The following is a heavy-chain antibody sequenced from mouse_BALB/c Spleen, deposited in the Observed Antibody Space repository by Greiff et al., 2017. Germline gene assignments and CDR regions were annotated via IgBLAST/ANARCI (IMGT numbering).Heavy chain of an antibody. CDR2: ISSGSSTI. J-gene: IGHJ2*01. CDR3: ARSNWDGYYFDY. V-gene: IGHV5-17*02. D-gene: IGHD4-1*02. Sequence: EVKLVESGGGLVQPGGSRKLSCAASGFTFSSFGMHWVRQAPEKGLEWVAYISSGSSTIYYADTVKGRFTISRDNPKNTLFLQMTSLRSEDTAMYYCARSNWDGYYFDYWGQGTTLTVSA. CDR1: GFTFSSFG.